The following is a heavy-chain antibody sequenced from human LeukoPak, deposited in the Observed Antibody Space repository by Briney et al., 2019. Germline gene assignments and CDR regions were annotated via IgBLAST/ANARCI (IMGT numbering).Heavy chain of an antibody. CDR1: GGSISSSSNY. D-gene: IGHD3-10*01. CDR3: ARVTGDYYGSGSLDV. J-gene: IGHJ6*04. V-gene: IGHV4-39*07. Sequence: PSETLSLTCTVSGGSISSSSNYWGWIRQPPGKGLEWIGSIYYSGSTYYNPSLKSRVTISVDTSKNQFSLKLSSVTAADTAVYYCARVTGDYYGSGSLDVWGKGTTVTVSS. CDR2: IYYSGST.